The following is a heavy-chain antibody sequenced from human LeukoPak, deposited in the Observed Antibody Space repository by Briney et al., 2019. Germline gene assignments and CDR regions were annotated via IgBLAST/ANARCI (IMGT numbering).Heavy chain of an antibody. CDR1: GSSFPTYW. J-gene: IGHJ4*02. D-gene: IGHD2-2*03. CDR3: ARPPSRGYSSSFEY. V-gene: IGHV5-51*01. CDR2: IYPDESNI. Sequence: GESLKISCKGSGSSFPTYWIAWVRQMPGKGPEWMGIIYPDESNIRYSPSFQGQVTISADKSISTAYLQWSSLKASDTAMYYCARPPSRGYSSSFEYWGQGTLVTVSS.